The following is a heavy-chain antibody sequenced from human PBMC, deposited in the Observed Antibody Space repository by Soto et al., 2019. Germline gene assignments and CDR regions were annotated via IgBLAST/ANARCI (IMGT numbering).Heavy chain of an antibody. V-gene: IGHV3-53*01. D-gene: IGHD3-3*01. CDR2: IYNDGTT. Sequence: LRLSCEASQFSVSSHYMNWVRQPPGRGLEWVSVIYNDGTTYYEDSVKGRFTISRDNSKNTLYLQMNSLRAEDTAVYYCARDEGRIHYDYWSGWGMDVWGQGTTVTVSS. CDR3: ARDEGRIHYDYWSGWGMDV. CDR1: QFSVSSHY. J-gene: IGHJ6*02.